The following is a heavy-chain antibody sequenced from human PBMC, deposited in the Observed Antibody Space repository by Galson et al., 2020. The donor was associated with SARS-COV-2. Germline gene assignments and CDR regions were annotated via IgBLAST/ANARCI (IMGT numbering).Heavy chain of an antibody. D-gene: IGHD2-15*01. CDR2: FDPEDGET. Sequence: ASVKVSCKVSGYTLTELSMHWVRQAPGKGLEWMGGFDPEDGETIYAQKFQERVTITRDMSTSTAYMELSSLRSEDTAVYYCAADPLLGMDVWGQGTTVTVSS. V-gene: IGHV1-24*01. CDR1: GYTLTELS. J-gene: IGHJ6*02. CDR3: AADPLLGMDV.